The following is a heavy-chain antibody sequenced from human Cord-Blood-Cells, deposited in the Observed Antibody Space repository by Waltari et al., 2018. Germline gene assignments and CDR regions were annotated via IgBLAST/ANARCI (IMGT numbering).Heavy chain of an antibody. Sequence: QVKLGQDGEEVKKRGGGGKGEWKDAGEKCTSEGSRGGGEEQGQGLEWMGGSSAYNGNTNYAQKLQGRVTMTTDTATSRAYMELRSLRSDDTAVYYCARDLRALEYQLLYCDYWGQGTLVTVSS. CDR2: SSAYNGNT. D-gene: IGHD2-2*01. V-gene: IGHV1-18*01. CDR3: ARDLRALEYQLLYCDY. J-gene: IGHJ4*02. CDR1: GEKCTSEG.